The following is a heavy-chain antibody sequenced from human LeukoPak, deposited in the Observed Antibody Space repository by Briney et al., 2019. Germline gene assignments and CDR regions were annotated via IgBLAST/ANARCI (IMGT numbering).Heavy chain of an antibody. Sequence: SETLSLTCTVSGASISSGSYYWNWIRQPAGKGPEWIGRIYTSGNINYNPSLKSRVTISVDTSKNQFSLKLSSVTAADTAVYNCARSGCSSTSGYQEDYGGQGTLVTVSS. CDR2: IYTSGNI. D-gene: IGHD2-2*01. V-gene: IGHV4-61*02. J-gene: IGHJ4*02. CDR3: ARSGCSSTSGYQEDY. CDR1: GASISSGSYY.